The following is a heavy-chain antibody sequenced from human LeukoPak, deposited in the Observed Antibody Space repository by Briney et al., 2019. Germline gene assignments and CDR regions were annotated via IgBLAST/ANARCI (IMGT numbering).Heavy chain of an antibody. J-gene: IGHJ4*02. CDR1: GFTFSSYW. D-gene: IGHD3-16*01. Sequence: GGSLRLSCSASGFTFSSYWMSWVRQTTGMGLECVAKIREDGNEKFYVDSVKGRFTISRDNAKNSVYLQMNSLRVEDTAVYFCARDYIGGWNDHWGQGTLVTVSS. CDR3: ARDYIGGWNDH. CDR2: IREDGNEK. V-gene: IGHV3-7*01.